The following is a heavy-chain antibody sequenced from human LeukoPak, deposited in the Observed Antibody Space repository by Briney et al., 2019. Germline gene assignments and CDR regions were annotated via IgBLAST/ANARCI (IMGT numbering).Heavy chain of an antibody. J-gene: IGHJ4*02. Sequence: GGSLRLSCAASGFIFSDYGMDWVRQAPGKGLEWVAFIRFDGSNKYYGDSVKDRFTISRDNSKNTLYLQMNSLRDDDTAVYYCAKDSIGGDYWGQGTLVTVSS. CDR2: IRFDGSNK. V-gene: IGHV3-30*02. CDR1: GFIFSDYG. CDR3: AKDSIGGDY.